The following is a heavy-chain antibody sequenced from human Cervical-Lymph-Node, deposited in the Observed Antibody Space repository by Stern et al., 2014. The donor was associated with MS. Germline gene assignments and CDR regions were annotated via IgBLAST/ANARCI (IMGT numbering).Heavy chain of an antibody. CDR1: GYSFTRYW. D-gene: IGHD1-26*01. CDR2: IYPGDSDT. V-gene: IGHV5-51*03. Sequence: EVQLVESGAEVKKPGESLKISCKGSGYSFTRYWIGWVCQMPGKGLEWMGIIYPGDSDTRYSPSFQGQVTISVDKFISTAHLQWSSLKASDTAMYYCASSSMGATGAFDYWGQGTLLTVSS. J-gene: IGHJ4*02. CDR3: ASSSMGATGAFDY.